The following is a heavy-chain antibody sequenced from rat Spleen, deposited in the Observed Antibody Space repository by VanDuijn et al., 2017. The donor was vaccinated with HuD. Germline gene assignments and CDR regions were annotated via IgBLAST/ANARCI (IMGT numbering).Heavy chain of an antibody. CDR3: ARHGTRFDY. D-gene: IGHD1-4*01. Sequence: EVQLVESDGGLVQPGRSLKFSCAASGFSFGDYAMAWVRQAPKKGLEWVATISYDGSSTNYRDSVKGRFTISRDNAKSTLYLQMDSLRSEDTATYYCARHGTRFDYWGQGVMVTVSS. J-gene: IGHJ2*01. CDR1: GFSFGDYA. CDR2: ISYDGSST. V-gene: IGHV5-17*01.